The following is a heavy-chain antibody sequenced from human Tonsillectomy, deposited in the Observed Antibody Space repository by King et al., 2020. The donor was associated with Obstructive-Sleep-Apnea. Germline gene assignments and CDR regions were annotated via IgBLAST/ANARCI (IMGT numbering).Heavy chain of an antibody. V-gene: IGHV4-59*01. Sequence: QLQESGPGLVKPSETLSLTCTVSGGSISSYYWSWIRQPPGRGLEWIGYIFYSGSTNYNPSLKSRFTISVDTSKNQFSLKLSSVTAADTAVYYCARGPTRYYFDYWGQGTLVTVSS. CDR1: GGSISSYY. CDR2: IFYSGST. CDR3: ARGPTRYYFDY. J-gene: IGHJ4*02. D-gene: IGHD1-14*01.